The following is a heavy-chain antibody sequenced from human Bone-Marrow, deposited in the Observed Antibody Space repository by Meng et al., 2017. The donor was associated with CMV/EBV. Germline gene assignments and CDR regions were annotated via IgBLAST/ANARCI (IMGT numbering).Heavy chain of an antibody. CDR3: VRDPELLVPAAATYYYYYGMDV. J-gene: IGHJ6*02. CDR2: ISYSGST. D-gene: IGHD2-2*01. Sequence: GSLRLSCTVSGGSISSYYWSWIRQPPGKVLEWIGYISYSGSTNYNPSLKSRVTISVDTSKNQFSLKLTSVTAADTAVYYCVRDPELLVPAAATYYYYYGMDVWGQGTTVTVSS. CDR1: GGSISSYY. V-gene: IGHV4-59*12.